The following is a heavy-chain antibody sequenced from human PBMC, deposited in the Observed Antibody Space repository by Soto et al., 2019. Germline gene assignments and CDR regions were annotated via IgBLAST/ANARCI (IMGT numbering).Heavy chain of an antibody. Sequence: GGPLRLSCAASEFTFSRYAMSWVGQGPGKGLEWVSAISGSGGSTYYAYSVKGRFTISRGNSKNTPYVQMNSLRAEDTAVYCCAREPITGYSTSWYVGFGAFDIWGQGTTVTVSS. CDR1: EFTFSRYA. J-gene: IGHJ3*02. V-gene: IGHV3-23*01. CDR3: AREPITGYSTSWYVGFGAFDI. CDR2: ISGSGGST. D-gene: IGHD6-13*01.